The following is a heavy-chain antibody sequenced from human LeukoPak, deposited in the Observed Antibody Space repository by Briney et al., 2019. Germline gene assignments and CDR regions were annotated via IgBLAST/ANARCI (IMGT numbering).Heavy chain of an antibody. Sequence: QPGGSLRLSCAASGFTFSASAMHWVRQASGKGLEWVGRIRNKANGYETAYAASVKGRFIISRDDSKNTAYQQMNSLKTEDTAVYYCTRLGYCTNGVCYFDYWDQGILVTVSS. CDR1: GFTFSASA. D-gene: IGHD2-8*01. CDR2: IRNKANGYET. CDR3: TRLGYCTNGVCYFDY. V-gene: IGHV3-73*01. J-gene: IGHJ4*02.